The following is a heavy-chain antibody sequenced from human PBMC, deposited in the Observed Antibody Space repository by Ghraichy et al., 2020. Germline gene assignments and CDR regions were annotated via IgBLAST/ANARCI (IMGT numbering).Heavy chain of an antibody. CDR3: ARDCTNGVCHSADDAFDI. J-gene: IGHJ3*02. Sequence: SETLSLTCAVSGGSISSSNWWSWVRQPPGKGLEWIGEIYHSGSTNYNPSLKSRVTISVDKSKNQFSLKLSSVTAADTTVYYCARDCTNGVCHSADDAFDIWGQGTMVTVSS. CDR2: IYHSGST. D-gene: IGHD2-8*01. V-gene: IGHV4-4*02. CDR1: GGSISSSNW.